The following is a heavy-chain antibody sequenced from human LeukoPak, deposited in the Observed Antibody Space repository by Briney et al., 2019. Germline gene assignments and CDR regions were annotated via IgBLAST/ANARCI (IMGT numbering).Heavy chain of an antibody. CDR2: ISSSGSTI. CDR3: AKAHLNWNPQILFDY. J-gene: IGHJ4*02. Sequence: GGSLRLSCAASGFTFSSYEMNWVRQAPGKGLEWVSYISSSGSTIYYADSVKGRFTISRDNAKNTLYLQMNSLRAEDTAVYYCAKAHLNWNPQILFDYWGQGTLVTVSS. D-gene: IGHD1-20*01. V-gene: IGHV3-48*03. CDR1: GFTFSSYE.